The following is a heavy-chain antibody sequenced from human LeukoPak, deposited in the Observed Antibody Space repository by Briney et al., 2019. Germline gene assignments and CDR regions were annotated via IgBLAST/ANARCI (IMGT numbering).Heavy chain of an antibody. D-gene: IGHD6-13*01. Sequence: PGGSLRLSCAASGFTFSSYWMSWVRQAPGKGLEWVANIKQDGSEKSYVDSVKGRFTISRDNAKNSLYLQMNSLRAEDTAVYYCARDAAAAGTYYFDYWGQGTLVTVSS. CDR1: GFTFSSYW. CDR3: ARDAAAAGTYYFDY. J-gene: IGHJ4*02. CDR2: IKQDGSEK. V-gene: IGHV3-7*01.